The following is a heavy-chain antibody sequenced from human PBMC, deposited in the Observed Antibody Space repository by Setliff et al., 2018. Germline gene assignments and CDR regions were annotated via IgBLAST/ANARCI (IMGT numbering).Heavy chain of an antibody. CDR3: ARGSRFGTIVYRGDYYLDV. V-gene: IGHV7-4-1*02. J-gene: IGHJ6*03. CDR1: GYTFSTYA. CDR2: INTNTGNP. Sequence: ASVKVSCKGSGYTFSTYAIIWMRQAPGQGLEWMGRINTNTGNPSYAQGFTGRFVFSLDTSASTAYLQISSLKAEDTAIYYCARGSRFGTIVYRGDYYLDVWGRGTTVTVSS. D-gene: IGHD3-10*01.